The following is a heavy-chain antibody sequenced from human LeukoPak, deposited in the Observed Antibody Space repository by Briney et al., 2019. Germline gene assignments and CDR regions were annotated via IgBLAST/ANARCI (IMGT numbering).Heavy chain of an antibody. CDR3: AKGLHSSSWNDAFDI. V-gene: IGHV3-43D*03. CDR1: GFTFDDYA. J-gene: IGHJ3*02. Sequence: GGSLRLSSAASGFTFDDYAMHWVRQAPGKGLEWVSLISWDGGSTYYADSVKGRFTISRDNSKNSLYLQMNSLRAEDTALYYCAKGLHSSSWNDAFDIWGQGTMVTVPS. CDR2: ISWDGGST. D-gene: IGHD6-13*01.